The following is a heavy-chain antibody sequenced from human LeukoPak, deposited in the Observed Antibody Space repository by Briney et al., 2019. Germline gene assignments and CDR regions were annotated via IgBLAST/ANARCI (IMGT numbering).Heavy chain of an antibody. J-gene: IGHJ3*02. Sequence: GGSLRLSCAASGFTFSDYYMSWIRQAPGKGLEWVSYIISSGSTIYYADSVKGRFTISRENAKNSLYLQMNSLRAEDTAVYYCARAIYDYVWGSYRLDAFDIWGHGTMVTVSS. CDR2: IISSGSTI. CDR1: GFTFSDYY. CDR3: ARAIYDYVWGSYRLDAFDI. D-gene: IGHD3-16*02. V-gene: IGHV3-11*01.